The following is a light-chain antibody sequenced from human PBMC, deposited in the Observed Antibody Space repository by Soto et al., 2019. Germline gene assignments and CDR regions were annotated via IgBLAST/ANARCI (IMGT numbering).Light chain of an antibody. Sequence: PGERATLSCRASQSVSSYLAWYQQKPGQAPRLLIYDASNRATGIPARFSGSGSGTDFTLTISSLEPEDFAVYYCQQRSNWPPAFGGGTKVEIK. V-gene: IGKV3-11*01. CDR3: QQRSNWPPA. CDR2: DAS. CDR1: QSVSSY. J-gene: IGKJ4*01.